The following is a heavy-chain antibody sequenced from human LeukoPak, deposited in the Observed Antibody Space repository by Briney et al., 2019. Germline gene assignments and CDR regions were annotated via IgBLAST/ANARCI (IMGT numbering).Heavy chain of an antibody. CDR2: ISAYNGNT. Sequence: ASVKVSCKASGYTFTSYGISWVRQAPGQGLEWMGWISAYNGNTNYAQKLQGRVTMTTDTSTSTAYMELSSLRSEDTAVYFCARDLGLRGVTNWFDPWGHGTLVTVSS. J-gene: IGHJ5*02. V-gene: IGHV1-18*01. D-gene: IGHD3-10*01. CDR3: ARDLGLRGVTNWFDP. CDR1: GYTFTSYG.